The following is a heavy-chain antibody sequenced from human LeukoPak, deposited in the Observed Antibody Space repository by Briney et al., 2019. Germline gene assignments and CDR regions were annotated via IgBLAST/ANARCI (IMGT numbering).Heavy chain of an antibody. J-gene: IGHJ5*02. CDR1: GYTFTSYG. V-gene: IGHV1-18*01. Sequence: GASVKVSCKASGYTFTSYGISWVRQAPGQGLEWMGWISAYNGNTNYAQKLQGRVTMTTDTSTSTAYMELRSLRSDDTAVYYCVRDPSNTSGWKTWFDPWGQGTLVTVSS. CDR2: ISAYNGNT. D-gene: IGHD6-19*01. CDR3: VRDPSNTSGWKTWFDP.